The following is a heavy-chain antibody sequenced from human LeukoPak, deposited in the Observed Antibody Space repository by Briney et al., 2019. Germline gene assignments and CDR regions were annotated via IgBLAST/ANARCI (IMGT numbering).Heavy chain of an antibody. Sequence: PSETLSLTCAVSGGSISSSNWWSWVRQPPGKGLEWIGELYHSGSTNYNPSLKSRVTISVDKSKNQFSLKLSSVTAADTAVYYCARDAPRYSSSWYGWFDPWGQGTLVTVSS. J-gene: IGHJ5*02. V-gene: IGHV4-4*02. CDR3: ARDAPRYSSSWYGWFDP. D-gene: IGHD6-13*01. CDR1: GGSISSSNW. CDR2: LYHSGST.